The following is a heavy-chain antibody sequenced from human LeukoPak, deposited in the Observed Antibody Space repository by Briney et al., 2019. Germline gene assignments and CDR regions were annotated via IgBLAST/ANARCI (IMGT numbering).Heavy chain of an antibody. V-gene: IGHV3-23*01. J-gene: IGHJ6*02. CDR2: ISGSGGST. CDR3: AKSEIVVVPAAMLANYYYYGMDV. CDR1: GFTFSSYA. Sequence: PGGSLRLSCAASGFTFSSYAMSWVRQAPGKGLEWVSAISGSGGSTYYADSVKGRFTISRDNSKNTLYLQMNSLRAEDTAVYHCAKSEIVVVPAAMLANYYYYGMDVWGQGTTVTVSS. D-gene: IGHD2-2*01.